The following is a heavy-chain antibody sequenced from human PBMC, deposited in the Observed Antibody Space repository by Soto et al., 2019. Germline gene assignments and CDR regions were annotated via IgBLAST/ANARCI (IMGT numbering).Heavy chain of an antibody. V-gene: IGHV1-3*01. D-gene: IGHD2-2*02. Sequence: ASVKVSCKASGYTFTSYAMHWVRQAPGQRLEWMGWINAGNGNTKYSQKFQGRVTITRDTSASTAYMELSSLRSEDTAVYYCARDYCSSTSCYKRGIYYYYYMDVWGKGTTVTVSS. CDR2: INAGNGNT. J-gene: IGHJ6*03. CDR1: GYTFTSYA. CDR3: ARDYCSSTSCYKRGIYYYYYMDV.